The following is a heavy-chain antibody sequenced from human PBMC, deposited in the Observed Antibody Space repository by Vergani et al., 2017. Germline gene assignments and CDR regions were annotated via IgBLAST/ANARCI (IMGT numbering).Heavy chain of an antibody. CDR1: GFTSSYYG. V-gene: IGHV3-30*18. CDR3: AKAGGGRFDP. D-gene: IGHD2-8*02. Sequence: QVHLVESGGGVVQPGRSLRLSCVVSGFTSSYYGMHWVRQAPGKGLEWVAVISYDGTQKYYADSVKGRFTISRDNSKNTLYLQMNSLRAEDTAVYYCAKAGGGRFDPWGQGTLVTVSS. CDR2: ISYDGTQK. J-gene: IGHJ5*02.